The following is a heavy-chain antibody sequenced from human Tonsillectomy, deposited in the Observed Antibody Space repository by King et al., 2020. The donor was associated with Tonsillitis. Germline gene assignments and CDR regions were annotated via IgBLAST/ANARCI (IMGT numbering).Heavy chain of an antibody. CDR1: GGSISSGGYY. V-gene: IGHV4-31*03. CDR2: IYYSGST. Sequence: VQLQESGPGLVKPSQTLSLTCTVSGGSISSGGYYWSWIRQHPGKGLEWIGYIYYSGSTYFNPSLKSRVIISVDTSKNQFSLRLSSVTAADTAVYYCARGRRSYYDFWSGSTPGGSWFDPWGQGTLVTVSS. J-gene: IGHJ5*02. CDR3: ARGRRSYYDFWSGSTPGGSWFDP. D-gene: IGHD3-3*01.